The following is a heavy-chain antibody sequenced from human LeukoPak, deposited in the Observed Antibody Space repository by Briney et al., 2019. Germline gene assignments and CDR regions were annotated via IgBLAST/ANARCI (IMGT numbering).Heavy chain of an antibody. V-gene: IGHV3-30-3*01. Sequence: GGSLRLSCAASGFTFSSYAMHWVRQAPGKGLEWVAVISYDGSNKYYADSVKGRFTISRDNSKNTLYLQMNSLRAEDTAVYYCARASPTGSSPFDYWDQGTLVTVSS. CDR3: ARASPTGSSPFDY. D-gene: IGHD1-26*01. CDR1: GFTFSSYA. J-gene: IGHJ4*02. CDR2: ISYDGSNK.